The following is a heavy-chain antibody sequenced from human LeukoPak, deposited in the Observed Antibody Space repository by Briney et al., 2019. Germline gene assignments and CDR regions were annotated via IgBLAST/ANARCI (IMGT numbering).Heavy chain of an antibody. J-gene: IGHJ6*03. V-gene: IGHV3-23*01. CDR1: GFTFTTYA. CDR2: ISGSGGRT. D-gene: IGHD3-22*01. CDR3: AKGSGDSSGYYYDYYYYYMDV. Sequence: GGSLRLSCAASGFTFTTYAMSWVRQAPGKGLERVSGISGSGGRTYYADSVKGRFTISRDNSKNTLYLQTNSLRAEDTAVYYCAKGSGDSSGYYYDYYYYYMDVWGKGTMVTVSS.